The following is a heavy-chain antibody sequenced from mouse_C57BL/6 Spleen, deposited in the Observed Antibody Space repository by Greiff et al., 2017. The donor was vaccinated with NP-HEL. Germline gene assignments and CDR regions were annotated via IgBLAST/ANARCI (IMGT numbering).Heavy chain of an antibody. CDR1: GFTFSSYG. CDR2: PRLGCSYT. D-gene: IGHD1-1*01. V-gene: IGHV5-6*01. J-gene: IGHJ2*01. CDR3: ARQWYYGSSPSFDY. Sequence: EVQLVESGFSLVQPGGSRKLSWSASGFTFSSYGMSWVRQTPDKRLERAATPRLGCSYTYYPDSVKGRFTISRDNAKNTLYLQMSSLKSEDTAMYYCARQWYYGSSPSFDYWGQGTTLTVSS.